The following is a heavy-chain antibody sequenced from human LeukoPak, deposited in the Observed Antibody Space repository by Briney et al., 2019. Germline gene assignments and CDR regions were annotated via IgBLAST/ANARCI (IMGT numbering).Heavy chain of an antibody. CDR2: ISWNSDTR. V-gene: IGHV3-9*01. Sequence: GGSLRLSCAASGFTFDDYAMHWVRQAPGKGLEWVSGISWNSDTRVYADSVKGRFTISRDNAKNSLYLQMNSLRAEDTALYYCASGSGSYRTPYYYMDVWGTGTTVTVSS. CDR3: ASGSGSYRTPYYYMDV. D-gene: IGHD3-10*01. CDR1: GFTFDDYA. J-gene: IGHJ6*03.